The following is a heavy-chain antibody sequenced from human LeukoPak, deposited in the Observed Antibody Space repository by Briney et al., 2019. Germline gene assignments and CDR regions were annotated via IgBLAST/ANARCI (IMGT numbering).Heavy chain of an antibody. CDR2: INAGNGNT. V-gene: IGHV1-3*03. D-gene: IGHD3-10*01. CDR3: AAIITMVRGVIIINHWFDP. J-gene: IGHJ5*02. Sequence: ASVKVSCKASGYTFTSYAMHWVRQAPGQRLEWMGWINAGNGNTKYSQEFQGRVTITRDTSASTAYMELSSLRSEDTAVYYCAAIITMVRGVIIINHWFDPWGQGTLVTVSS. CDR1: GYTFTSYA.